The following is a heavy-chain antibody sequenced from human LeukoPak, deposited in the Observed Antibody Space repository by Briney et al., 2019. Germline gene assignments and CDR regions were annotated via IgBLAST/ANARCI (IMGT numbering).Heavy chain of an antibody. D-gene: IGHD3-10*01. J-gene: IGHJ4*02. CDR2: INPHSGDT. CDR1: GYTFNAFF. V-gene: IGHV1-2*02. Sequence: ASVKVSCKASGYTFNAFFIHWVRQAPGQGLEWLGWINPHSGDTTYAQNFQGRVTMTRDTTISTIYMEVTSLISDDTAIYYCARAYANYGDYWGQGTLVTVSS. CDR3: ARAYANYGDY.